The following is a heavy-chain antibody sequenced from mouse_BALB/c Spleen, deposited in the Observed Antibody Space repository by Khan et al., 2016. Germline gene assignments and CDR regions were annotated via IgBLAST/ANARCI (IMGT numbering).Heavy chain of an antibody. CDR3: VRDYYGSRCFDV. D-gene: IGHD1-1*01. CDR1: GFTFNTNA. J-gene: IGHJ1*01. V-gene: IGHV10S3*01. CDR2: IRSKSNNYAT. Sequence: EVQLVETGGGLVQPKGSLKLSCAASGFTFNTNAMNWVRQAPGKGLEWVARIRSKSNNYATYYADSVKDRITISRDDSQSMLYLQMNNLKTEDTAMYYCVRDYYGSRCFDVWGAGTTVTVSS.